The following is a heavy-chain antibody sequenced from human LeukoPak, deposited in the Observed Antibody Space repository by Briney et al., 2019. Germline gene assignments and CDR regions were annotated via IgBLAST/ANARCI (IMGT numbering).Heavy chain of an antibody. CDR2: VDPSDSYT. D-gene: IGHD1-14*01. J-gene: IGHJ5*02. Sequence: HGESLKISCQGSGYSFTSYWISWVRQMPGKGLEWMGRVDPSDSYTNYSPSFQGHVTISADKSISTAYLQWSSLKASDTAMYYCARQVYNWFDPWGQGTLVTVSS. CDR1: GYSFTSYW. CDR3: ARQVYNWFDP. V-gene: IGHV5-10-1*01.